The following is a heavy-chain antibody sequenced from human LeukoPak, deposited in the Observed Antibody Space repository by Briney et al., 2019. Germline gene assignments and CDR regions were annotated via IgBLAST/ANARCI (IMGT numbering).Heavy chain of an antibody. Sequence: GGSLRLSCAASGFTFSSYAMRWVRQAPGKGLEWVSAISDSGGSTYYADSVKGRFTISRDNSKNTLYLQMNSLRAEDTAVYYCAKDLFHGSGSYYNHPGDAFDIWGQGTMVTVSS. D-gene: IGHD3-10*01. CDR3: AKDLFHGSGSYYNHPGDAFDI. V-gene: IGHV3-23*01. J-gene: IGHJ3*02. CDR2: ISDSGGST. CDR1: GFTFSSYA.